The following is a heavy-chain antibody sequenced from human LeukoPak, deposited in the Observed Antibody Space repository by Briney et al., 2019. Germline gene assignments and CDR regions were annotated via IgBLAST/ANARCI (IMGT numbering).Heavy chain of an antibody. V-gene: IGHV1-69*08. D-gene: IGHD1-26*01. CDR1: GGTFLSHT. J-gene: IGHJ5*02. CDR2: ITPVINTS. Sequence: SLKVSCKTSGGTFLSHTFSWVRQAPGQGLEWMGKITPVINTSNYAQTFQGRVSIYADKSTTTVYMDLSGLRPDDTAVYYCARVNLRGSNYNWFDPWGQGTLVTVAS. CDR3: ARVNLRGSNYNWFDP.